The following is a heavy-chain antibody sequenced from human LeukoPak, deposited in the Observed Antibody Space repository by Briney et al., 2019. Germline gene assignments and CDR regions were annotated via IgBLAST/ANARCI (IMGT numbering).Heavy chain of an antibody. Sequence: KPSETLSLTCTVSGGSISSSSYYWGWIRQPPGKGLEWIGSIYYSGSTYYNPSLKSRVTISVDTSKNQFSLKLSSVTAADTAVYYCARHPYSSGWFDPWGQRTLVTVSS. CDR2: IYYSGST. V-gene: IGHV4-39*01. CDR1: GGSISSSSYY. D-gene: IGHD6-19*01. CDR3: ARHPYSSGWFDP. J-gene: IGHJ5*02.